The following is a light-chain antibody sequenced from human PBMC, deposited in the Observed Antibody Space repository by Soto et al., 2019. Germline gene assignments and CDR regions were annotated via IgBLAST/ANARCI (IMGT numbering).Light chain of an antibody. CDR3: QQYSSLPHT. CDR2: GIS. V-gene: IGKV3-20*01. Sequence: ESVLTQSPGTLPLSPGERATLSCRASQSVSNSFFAWYQQRPGQAPRLLIYGISSRATGIPDRFSGSGSGTDFTLTISRLEPEDFGVYYCQQYSSLPHTFGQGTKLEVK. CDR1: QSVSNSF. J-gene: IGKJ2*01.